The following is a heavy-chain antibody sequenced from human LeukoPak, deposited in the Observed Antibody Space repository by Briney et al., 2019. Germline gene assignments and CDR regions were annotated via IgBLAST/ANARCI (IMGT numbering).Heavy chain of an antibody. CDR3: AKGPLPTMLVSYFDY. CDR1: GFTFSSYA. V-gene: IGHV3-23*01. D-gene: IGHD3-22*01. J-gene: IGHJ4*02. Sequence: PGGSLRLSCAASGFTFSSYAMSWVRQAPGKGLEWVSAIRGSGGSTYYADSVKGRFTISRDNSKNTLYLQRNSLRAEDTALYSCAKGPLPTMLVSYFDYWGQGTLITVSS. CDR2: IRGSGGST.